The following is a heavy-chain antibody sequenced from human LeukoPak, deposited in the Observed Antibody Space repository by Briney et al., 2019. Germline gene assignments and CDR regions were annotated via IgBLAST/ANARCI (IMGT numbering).Heavy chain of an antibody. CDR3: ARATWIQLWVLEGYDY. Sequence: SETLSLTCTVSGVSISSSSYYWGWLRQPPGKGLEWIGSIYYSGSTYYNPSLKSRVTISVDTSKNQFSLKLSSVTAADTAVYYCARATWIQLWVLEGYDYWGQGTLVTVSS. CDR2: IYYSGST. CDR1: GVSISSSSYY. V-gene: IGHV4-39*07. J-gene: IGHJ4*02. D-gene: IGHD5-18*01.